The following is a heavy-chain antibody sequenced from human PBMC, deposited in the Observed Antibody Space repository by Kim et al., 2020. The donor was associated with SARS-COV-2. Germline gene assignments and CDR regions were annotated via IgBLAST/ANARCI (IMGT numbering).Heavy chain of an antibody. J-gene: IGHJ3*02. V-gene: IGHV4-30-2*01. CDR2: IYYSGAT. Sequence: SETLSLTCAVSGGSISTGDYSWNWIRQPPGKGLEWIAKIYYSGATSYNPSLKSRVTISIDGSNNQFSLNLKSVTAADTALYYCARDSYIKVRGIGQDDAFDIWGQGTMVTVSS. CDR3: ARDSYIKVRGIGQDDAFDI. D-gene: IGHD3-10*01. CDR1: GGSISTGDYS.